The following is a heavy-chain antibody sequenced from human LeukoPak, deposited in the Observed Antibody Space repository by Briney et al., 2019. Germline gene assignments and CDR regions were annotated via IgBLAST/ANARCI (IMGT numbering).Heavy chain of an antibody. D-gene: IGHD3-3*01. CDR3: ARVDFWSGHYYFDY. CDR1: GFTFSSYG. CDR2: ISGSGGST. Sequence: PGGSLRLSCAASGFTFSSYGMSWVRQAPGKGLEWVSAISGSGGSTYYADSVKGRFTISRDNAKNSLYLQMNSPTAEDTAVYYCARVDFWSGHYYFDYWGQGTLVTVSS. J-gene: IGHJ4*02. V-gene: IGHV3-23*01.